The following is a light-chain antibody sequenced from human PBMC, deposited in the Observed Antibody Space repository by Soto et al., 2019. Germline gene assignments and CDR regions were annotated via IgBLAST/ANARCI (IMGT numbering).Light chain of an antibody. CDR2: GAS. J-gene: IGKJ1*01. CDR1: QSVGSSY. Sequence: EIVMTQSPGTLSAFPGHSATLPCRASQSVGSSYLAWYQQKPGQAPRLLIYGASSRATGIPDRFSGSGSGTDFTLTISRLEPEDFAVYYCQQYGRSRWTFGQGTKVDNK. V-gene: IGKV3-20*01. CDR3: QQYGRSRWT.